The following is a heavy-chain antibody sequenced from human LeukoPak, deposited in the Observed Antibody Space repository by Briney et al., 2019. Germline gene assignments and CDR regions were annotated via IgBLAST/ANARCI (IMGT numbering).Heavy chain of an antibody. CDR3: ARDANIAVAGLDY. CDR2: ISSSSSYI. CDR1: GFTFSRHA. J-gene: IGHJ4*02. D-gene: IGHD6-19*01. V-gene: IGHV3-21*01. Sequence: GGSLRLSCAASGFTFSRHAVHWVRRAPGKGLEWVSSISSSSSYIYYADSVKGRFTISRDNAKNSLYLQMNSLRAEDTAVYYCARDANIAVAGLDYWGQGTLVTVSS.